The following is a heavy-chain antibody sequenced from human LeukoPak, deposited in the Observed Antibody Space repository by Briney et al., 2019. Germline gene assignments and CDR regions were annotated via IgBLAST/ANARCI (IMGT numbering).Heavy chain of an antibody. CDR1: GGSFSVYY. CDR3: ARGYPYLRYFDY. V-gene: IGHV4-34*01. CDR2: INRSGST. J-gene: IGHJ4*02. D-gene: IGHD2-2*01. Sequence: SETLSLTCGVYGGSFSVYYWSWIREPPGKALEWGGEINRSGSTNYNPSLKSSVTISVATSKNQFSLKLSSVTAADTAVYYCARGYPYLRYFDYWGQGTLVTVSS.